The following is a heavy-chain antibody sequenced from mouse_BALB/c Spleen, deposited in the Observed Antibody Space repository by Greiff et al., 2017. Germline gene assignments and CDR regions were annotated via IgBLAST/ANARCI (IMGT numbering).Heavy chain of an antibody. J-gene: IGHJ4*01. CDR1: GFTFTDYY. V-gene: IGHV7-3*02. Sequence: EVQGVESGGGLVQPGGSLRLSCATSGFTFTDYYMSWVRQPPGKALEWLGFIRNKANGYTTEYSASVKGRFTISRDNSQSILYLQMNTLRAEDSATYYCARDQGAMDYWGQGTSVTVSS. CDR2: IRNKANGYTT. CDR3: ARDQGAMDY.